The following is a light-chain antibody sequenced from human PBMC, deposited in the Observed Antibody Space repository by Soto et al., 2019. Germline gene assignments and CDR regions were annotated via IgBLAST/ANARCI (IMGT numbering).Light chain of an antibody. CDR3: HQASSFPLT. CDR1: QPISSW. CDR2: SAS. Sequence: IQMTQSPSSVSASVGDRVTITCRASQPISSWLAWYQQKPGQPPNLLIYSASTLRSGVPSRFSGSESATLFTLTITNLQPEDFATYYCHQASSFPLTFGGGTKVEV. V-gene: IGKV1-12*01. J-gene: IGKJ4*01.